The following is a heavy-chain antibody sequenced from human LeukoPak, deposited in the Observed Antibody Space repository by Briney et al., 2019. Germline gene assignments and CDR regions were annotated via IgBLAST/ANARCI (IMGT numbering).Heavy chain of an antibody. CDR2: ISGGGETT. Sequence: GGSLRLSCAASGFTFNNYAMNWVRQAPGKGLEWVSSISGGGETTYYADSAKGRFTISRDNSQNTLYLQMNSLRAEDTAVYYCAKESFDCSGGSCYGRFDYWGQGTLVTVSS. CDR1: GFTFNNYA. CDR3: AKESFDCSGGSCYGRFDY. J-gene: IGHJ4*02. D-gene: IGHD2-15*01. V-gene: IGHV3-23*01.